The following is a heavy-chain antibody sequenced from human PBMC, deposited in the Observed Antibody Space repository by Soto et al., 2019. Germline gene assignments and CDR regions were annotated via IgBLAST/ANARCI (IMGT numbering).Heavy chain of an antibody. CDR1: GYTFTGYY. V-gene: IGHV1-2*02. CDR2: INPNSGGT. CDR3: ARGGSSKGGYYYGMDV. D-gene: IGHD6-6*01. Sequence: ASVKVSCKASGYTFTGYYIHWGRQAPGQGLECMGWINPNSGGTNYAQKFQGRVTMTRDTSISTAYMELSRLRSDDTAVYYCARGGSSKGGYYYGMDVWGQGTTVTVSS. J-gene: IGHJ6*02.